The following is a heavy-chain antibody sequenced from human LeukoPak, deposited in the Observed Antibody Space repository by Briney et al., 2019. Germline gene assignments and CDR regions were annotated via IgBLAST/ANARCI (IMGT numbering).Heavy chain of an antibody. CDR2: ISSSSSYV. V-gene: IGHV3-21*01. Sequence: PGGSLRLSCAASGFTFSSYSMNWVRQAPGKGLEWVSSISSSSSYVYYADSVKGRFTISRDNAKNSLYLQMNSLRAEDTAVYYCARDRLVGSTTPLYWGQGTLVTVSS. J-gene: IGHJ4*02. D-gene: IGHD1-26*01. CDR3: ARDRLVGSTTPLY. CDR1: GFTFSSYS.